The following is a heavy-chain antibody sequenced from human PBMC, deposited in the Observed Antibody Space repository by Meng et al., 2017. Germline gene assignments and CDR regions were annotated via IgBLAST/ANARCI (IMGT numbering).Heavy chain of an antibody. D-gene: IGHD5-24*01. CDR1: GLTFINYW. Sequence: GESLKISCVDSGLTFINYWMSWVRQSPGKGLEFVANIKPDGSDKNYGDSVKGRYTISRDNAKNSLYLQMNNLRVEDTAIYYCARSDGWAQGPLAT. CDR2: IKPDGSDK. V-gene: IGHV3-7*01. CDR3: ARSDG. J-gene: IGHJ4*02.